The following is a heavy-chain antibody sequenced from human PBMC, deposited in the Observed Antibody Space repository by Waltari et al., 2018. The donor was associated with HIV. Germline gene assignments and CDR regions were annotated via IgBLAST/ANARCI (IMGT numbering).Heavy chain of an antibody. J-gene: IGHJ4*02. V-gene: IGHV3-30*01. Sequence: QVQLVESGGGLVQPGGSLRLSCAASGSIFGAFAIHWVRQAPGKGLEWVAVISRDGSSKYYADSVQGRFTISRDNSKNSLHLHMNSLRPKDTAVYYCAREGIVAAPFDFWGLGTLVTVSS. CDR2: ISRDGSSK. D-gene: IGHD2-15*01. CDR1: GSIFGAFA. CDR3: AREGIVAAPFDF.